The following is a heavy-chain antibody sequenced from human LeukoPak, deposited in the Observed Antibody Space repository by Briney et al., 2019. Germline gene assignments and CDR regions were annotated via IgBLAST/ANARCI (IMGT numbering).Heavy chain of an antibody. Sequence: PSETLSLTCTVSGGSISSYYWSWIRQPPGKGLEWIGYIYYSGSTNYNPSLKSRVTISVDTSKNQFSLKLSSVTAADTAVYYCAREGSSGYCYGSWFDPWGQGTLVTVSS. CDR1: GGSISSYY. CDR2: IYYSGST. V-gene: IGHV4-59*01. CDR3: AREGSSGYCYGSWFDP. J-gene: IGHJ5*02. D-gene: IGHD3-22*01.